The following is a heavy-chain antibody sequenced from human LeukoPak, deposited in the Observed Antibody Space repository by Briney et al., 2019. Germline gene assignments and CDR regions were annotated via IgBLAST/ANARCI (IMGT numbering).Heavy chain of an antibody. CDR3: AKDTTWGGVGITDY. J-gene: IGHJ4*02. Sequence: GGSLRLSCAASGFTFSNYAVSWVRQAPGKGLEWVSAISGSGSSTDYADSVKGRFTISRDNSRNTLYLQMSSLRAEDTAVYYCAKDTTWGGVGITDYWGQGTLVTVSS. CDR2: ISGSGSST. CDR1: GFTFSNYA. D-gene: IGHD3-16*01. V-gene: IGHV3-23*01.